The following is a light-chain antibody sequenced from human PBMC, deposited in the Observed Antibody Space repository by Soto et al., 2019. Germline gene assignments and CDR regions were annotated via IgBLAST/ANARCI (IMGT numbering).Light chain of an antibody. Sequence: ITQSPATQYVSTGETVTLSCRASQSVSSKLAWYPHKPGQAPRLLIFGTSTRATGIPDRLSGSGSGTDFTLAIRRLEPEDFAVYYCQQYGNSPPFGQGTRLEIK. CDR2: GTS. CDR3: QQYGNSPP. J-gene: IGKJ5*01. CDR1: QSVSSK. V-gene: IGKV3-20*01.